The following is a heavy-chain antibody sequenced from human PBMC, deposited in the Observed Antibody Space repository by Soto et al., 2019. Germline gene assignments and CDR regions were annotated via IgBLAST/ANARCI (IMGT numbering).Heavy chain of an antibody. CDR2: IWYDGSNK. D-gene: IGHD6-19*01. Sequence: QVQLVESGGGVVQPERSLRLSCAASGFTFSSYGLHWVHQAPGKGLEWVAVIWYDGSNKYYADSVKGRFTISRDNSKNTLYLQMNSLRAEDTAVYYCARGKGVAVAGTGTFDYWGQGTLVTVSS. V-gene: IGHV3-33*01. J-gene: IGHJ4*02. CDR1: GFTFSSYG. CDR3: ARGKGVAVAGTGTFDY.